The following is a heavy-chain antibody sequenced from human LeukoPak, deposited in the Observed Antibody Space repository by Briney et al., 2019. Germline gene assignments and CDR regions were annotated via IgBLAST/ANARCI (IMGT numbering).Heavy chain of an antibody. J-gene: IGHJ4*02. CDR3: ARVRSRDTQPDY. V-gene: IGHV1-46*01. CDR2: INPSGGST. CDR1: GYTFTSNY. Sequence: ASVKVSCKAFGYTFTSNYMHWVRQAPGQGPEWMGVINPSGGSTTYAQKFQGRVTLTRDMSTSTDYLELSSLRSEDTAVYYCARVRSRDTQPDYWGQGTLVTVSS. D-gene: IGHD6-13*01.